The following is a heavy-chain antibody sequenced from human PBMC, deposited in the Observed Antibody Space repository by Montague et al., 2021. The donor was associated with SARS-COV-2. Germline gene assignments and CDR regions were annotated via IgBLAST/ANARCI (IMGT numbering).Heavy chain of an antibody. Sequence: SETLSLTCTVSGGSISSSSYYWGWIRQPPGKGLEWIGSIYYSGSTYYTPSLKSRVTISVDTSKNQFSLKLSSVTAADTAVYYCARDLAGYYGSGRYGGMDVWGQGTTVTVSS. CDR3: ARDLAGYYGSGRYGGMDV. CDR2: IYYSGST. J-gene: IGHJ6*02. D-gene: IGHD3-10*01. CDR1: GGSISSSSYY. V-gene: IGHV4-39*07.